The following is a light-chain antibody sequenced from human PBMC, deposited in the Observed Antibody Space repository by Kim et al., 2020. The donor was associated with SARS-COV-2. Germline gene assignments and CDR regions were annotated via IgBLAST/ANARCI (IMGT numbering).Light chain of an antibody. CDR2: DAS. V-gene: IGKV1-33*01. Sequence: ALVKDRATITCPANQDIKKCLHWYQQPPGKAPKLLIYDASKLEAVVPSRFSGSGSGTDFTLTISSLQPEDIATYYCQQCDDLPFTFGPGTKVDIK. J-gene: IGKJ3*01. CDR3: QQCDDLPFT. CDR1: QDIKKC.